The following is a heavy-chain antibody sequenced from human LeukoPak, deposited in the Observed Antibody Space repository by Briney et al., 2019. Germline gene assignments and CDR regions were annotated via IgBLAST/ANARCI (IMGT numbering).Heavy chain of an antibody. Sequence: GASVKVSCKASGYTFTSYDINWVRQATGQGLEWMGWMNPNSGNTGYAQKFQGRVTMTRNTSISTAYMELSSLRSEDTAVYYCARKKLAVAGRGLDYWGQGTLVTVSS. V-gene: IGHV1-8*01. CDR2: MNPNSGNT. D-gene: IGHD6-19*01. CDR1: GYTFTSYD. CDR3: ARKKLAVAGRGLDY. J-gene: IGHJ4*02.